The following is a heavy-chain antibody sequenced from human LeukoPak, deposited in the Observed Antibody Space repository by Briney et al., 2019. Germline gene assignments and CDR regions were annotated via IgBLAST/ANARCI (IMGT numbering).Heavy chain of an antibody. CDR1: GYTFTGYY. CDR3: ARGDGSTKTPTHHDAFDI. CDR2: INPNSGGT. Sequence: ASVKVSCKASGYTFTGYYMHWVRQAPGQGLEWMGWINPNSGGTNYAQKFQGRVTVTRDTSISTAYMELSRLRSDDTAVYYCARGDGSTKTPTHHDAFDIWGQGTMVTVSS. D-gene: IGHD6-13*01. V-gene: IGHV1-2*02. J-gene: IGHJ3*02.